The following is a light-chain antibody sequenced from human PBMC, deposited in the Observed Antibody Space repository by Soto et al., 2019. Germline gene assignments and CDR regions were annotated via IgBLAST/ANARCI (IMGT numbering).Light chain of an antibody. J-gene: IGLJ2*01. CDR2: EGS. Sequence: QSVLTQPASVSGSPGQSITISCTGTSSDVGSYNLVSWYQQYPGKAPKLMIYEGSKRPSGVSNRFSGSKSGNTASLTISGLQAEDEADYYCCSYAGSSTFVVFGGGTKVTVL. V-gene: IGLV2-23*01. CDR1: SSDVGSYNL. CDR3: CSYAGSSTFVV.